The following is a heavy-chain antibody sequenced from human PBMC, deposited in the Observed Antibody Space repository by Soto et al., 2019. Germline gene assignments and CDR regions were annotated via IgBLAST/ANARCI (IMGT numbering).Heavy chain of an antibody. CDR3: AKVMATFGYYLDS. J-gene: IGHJ4*02. CDR2: ISGAGGRT. Sequence: EVQLLESGGGRVQPGGSLRLSCAASGFSFGNYAMSWVRQAPGKGLEWVSTISGAGGRTYYADSVKGRFTISRDNAENTLYLQLNSLRAEDTAIYYCAKVMATFGYYLDSWGPGTLVTVSS. D-gene: IGHD5-12*01. V-gene: IGHV3-23*01. CDR1: GFSFGNYA.